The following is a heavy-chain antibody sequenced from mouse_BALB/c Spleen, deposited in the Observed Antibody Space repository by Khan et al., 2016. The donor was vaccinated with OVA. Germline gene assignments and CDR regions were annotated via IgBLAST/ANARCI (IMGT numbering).Heavy chain of an antibody. Sequence: QIQLVKSGPELKKPGETVKISCKASGYTFTNYGMNWVKQAPGKGLKWMGWINTYTGEPTYTEDFKGRFAFSLETSASTAYLQINNLKNEDMATYFCARGASYWYFDVWGAGTTVTVSS. J-gene: IGHJ1*01. CDR2: INTYTGEP. CDR3: ARGASYWYFDV. CDR1: GYTFTNYG. V-gene: IGHV9-1*02.